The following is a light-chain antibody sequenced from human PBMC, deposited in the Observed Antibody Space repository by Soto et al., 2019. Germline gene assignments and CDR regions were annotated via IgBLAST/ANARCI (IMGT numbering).Light chain of an antibody. V-gene: IGKV3-20*01. CDR2: GAS. CDR3: HQYAKSPWT. Sequence: ELVLTQSPGTLPLSPGESATLSCRASRSVSGAYLAWYKQNPGQAPRLLIYGASTRATGIPDRFSGSGSGTDFTLTISGLESEDFAVYYCHQYAKSPWTFGQGTRVEIK. CDR1: RSVSGAY. J-gene: IGKJ1*01.